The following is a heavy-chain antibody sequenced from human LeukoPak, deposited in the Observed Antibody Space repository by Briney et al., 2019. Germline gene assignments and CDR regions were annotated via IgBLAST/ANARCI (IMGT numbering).Heavy chain of an antibody. D-gene: IGHD3-22*01. J-gene: IGHJ4*02. CDR1: GYTFTSYD. CDR2: MNPNSGNT. CDR3: ARAVHDYDSDGYYFGYYFDS. V-gene: IGHV1-8*01. Sequence: ASVKVSCKASGYTFTSYDINWVRQATGQGLEWMGWMNPNSGNTGYAPKFQDRVTLTWNTSINTAYMELSSLRSEDTAVYYCARAVHDYDSDGYYFGYYFDSWGQGTLVTVSS.